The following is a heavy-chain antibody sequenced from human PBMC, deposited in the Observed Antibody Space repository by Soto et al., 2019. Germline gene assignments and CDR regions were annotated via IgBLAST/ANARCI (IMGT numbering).Heavy chain of an antibody. J-gene: IGHJ3*02. D-gene: IGHD3-22*01. CDR3: TRLPPTTMISSREEDAFDI. CDR2: IRSKANSYAT. Sequence: PGGSLRLSCAASGFTFSGSAMHWVRQASGKGLEWVGRIRSKANSYATAYAASVKGRFTISRDDSKNTAYLQMNSLKTEDTAVYYCTRLPPTTMISSREEDAFDIWGQGTMVTVSS. V-gene: IGHV3-73*01. CDR1: GFTFSGSA.